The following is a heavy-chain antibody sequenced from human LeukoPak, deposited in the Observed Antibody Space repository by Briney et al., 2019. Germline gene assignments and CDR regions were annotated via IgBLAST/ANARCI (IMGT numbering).Heavy chain of an antibody. V-gene: IGHV3-9*01. CDR2: ISMNSGSI. Sequence: PGRSLRLSCAASGFTFDDYAMLWPRHAPGKALEGLSGISMNSGSIGYADSVKGRFTISRDNAKNSLYLQMNSLRAEDTALYYCAKDTRPAAMGIFDYWGQGTLVTVSS. J-gene: IGHJ4*02. CDR1: GFTFDDYA. D-gene: IGHD2-2*01. CDR3: AKDTRPAAMGIFDY.